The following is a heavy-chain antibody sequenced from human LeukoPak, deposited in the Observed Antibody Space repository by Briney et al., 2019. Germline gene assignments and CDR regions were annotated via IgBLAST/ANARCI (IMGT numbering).Heavy chain of an antibody. D-gene: IGHD3-22*01. CDR1: GFTFGDYA. V-gene: IGHV3-43*02. Sequence: GGSLRLSCAASGFTFGDYAMRWVRQAPGKGLEWVSLISGDGGSTYYADSVKGRFTISRDNSKNTLYLQMNSLRAEDTAVYYCAKLGFDSSGSHTLFDYWGQGNQVTVSS. J-gene: IGHJ4*02. CDR2: ISGDGGST. CDR3: AKLGFDSSGSHTLFDY.